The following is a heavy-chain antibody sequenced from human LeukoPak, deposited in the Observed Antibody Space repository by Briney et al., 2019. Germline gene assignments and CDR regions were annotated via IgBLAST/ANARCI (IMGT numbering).Heavy chain of an antibody. V-gene: IGHV3-23*01. CDR1: GFTFSSYA. Sequence: PGGSLRLSCAASGFTFSSYAMTWLRQAPGKGLEWVSSISGSGGSTYYADSVKGRFTISRDNSRNMLFLQMNSLRADDTAVYYCAKDLVVGALDYWGRGTLVTVSS. D-gene: IGHD1-26*01. CDR3: AKDLVVGALDY. CDR2: ISGSGGST. J-gene: IGHJ4*02.